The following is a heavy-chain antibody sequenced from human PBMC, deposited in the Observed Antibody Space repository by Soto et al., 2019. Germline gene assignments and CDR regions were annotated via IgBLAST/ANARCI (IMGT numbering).Heavy chain of an antibody. CDR3: ARARASTAVTAIYYYGMDV. CDR2: INIDNGNT. V-gene: IGHV1-3*04. CDR1: GYSFTNYA. J-gene: IGHJ6*02. Sequence: ASVKVSCKASGYSFTNYALHWLRQAPGQRLEWLGWINIDNGNTKYSRKFQGRVAITGDTSASTAYMELSSLRSEDTAVFYCARARASTAVTAIYYYGMDVWGQGTTVTVSS. D-gene: IGHD2-21*02.